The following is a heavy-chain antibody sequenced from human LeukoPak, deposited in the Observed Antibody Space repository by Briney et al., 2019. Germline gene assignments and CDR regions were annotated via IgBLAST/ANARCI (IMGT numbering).Heavy chain of an antibody. D-gene: IGHD5-24*01. CDR2: IYPGDSDT. CDR3: ARQRDGYSFDY. V-gene: IGHV5-51*01. J-gene: IGHJ4*02. Sequence: GESLKISCKGSGYSFTSYWIGWVRQMPGKGLEWMGIIYPGDSDTRYSPSFQGQVTISADKPSNTASLQWSSLKASDTAMYYCARQRDGYSFDYWGQGTLVTVSS. CDR1: GYSFTSYW.